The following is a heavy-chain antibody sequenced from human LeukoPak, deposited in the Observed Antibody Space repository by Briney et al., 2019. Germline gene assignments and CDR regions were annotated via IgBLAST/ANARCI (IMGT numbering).Heavy chain of an antibody. V-gene: IGHV3-23*01. J-gene: IGHJ4*02. CDR2: ISGSGGST. Sequence: GRSLRLSCAASGFTFSSYAMHWVRQAPGKGLEWVSAISGSGGSTYYADSVKGRLTISRDNSKNTLYLQMNSLRAEDTAVYYCARSGLHYYDSSGPDYWGQGTLVTVSS. D-gene: IGHD3-22*01. CDR1: GFTFSSYA. CDR3: ARSGLHYYDSSGPDY.